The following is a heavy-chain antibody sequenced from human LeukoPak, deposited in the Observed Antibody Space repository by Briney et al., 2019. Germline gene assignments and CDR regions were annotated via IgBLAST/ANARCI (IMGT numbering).Heavy chain of an antibody. CDR2: IIPIFGTA. J-gene: IGHJ4*02. Sequence: GGSVKVSCEASGGTFSSYAISWVRQAPGQGLEWMGGIIPIFGTANYAQKSQGRVTITADKSTSTAYMELSSLRSEDTAAYCCASPEGYSYGTFDYWGQGTLVTVSS. CDR3: ASPEGYSYGTFDY. CDR1: GGTFSSYA. D-gene: IGHD5-18*01. V-gene: IGHV1-69*06.